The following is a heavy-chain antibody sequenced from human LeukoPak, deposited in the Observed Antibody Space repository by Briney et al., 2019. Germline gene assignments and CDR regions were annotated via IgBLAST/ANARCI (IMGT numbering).Heavy chain of an antibody. V-gene: IGHV3-23*01. J-gene: IGHJ4*02. CDR1: GFTFSSYG. Sequence: GGSLRLSCAASGFTFSSYGMSWVRQAPGKGLEWVSAISGSGGSTYYADSVKGRFTISRDNSKNTLYLQTNSLRAEDTAVYYCAKDRLWFGESNSGVFDYWGQGTLVTVSS. CDR2: ISGSGGST. CDR3: AKDRLWFGESNSGVFDY. D-gene: IGHD3-10*01.